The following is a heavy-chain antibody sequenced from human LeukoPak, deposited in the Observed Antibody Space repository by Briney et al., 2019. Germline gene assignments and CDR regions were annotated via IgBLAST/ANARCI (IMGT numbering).Heavy chain of an antibody. CDR2: ISSSSTYI. J-gene: IGHJ4*02. D-gene: IGHD6-13*01. CDR3: ARVSTAVSLAIDY. V-gene: IGHV3-21*06. CDR1: GFTFSDYN. Sequence: PGGSLRLSCAASGFTFSDYNMNWVRQAPGKGLEWVSVISSSSTYIYYADSVKGRFTISRDNAKNSLYLQMSSLRAEDTAVYYCARVSTAVSLAIDYWGQGTLVTVST.